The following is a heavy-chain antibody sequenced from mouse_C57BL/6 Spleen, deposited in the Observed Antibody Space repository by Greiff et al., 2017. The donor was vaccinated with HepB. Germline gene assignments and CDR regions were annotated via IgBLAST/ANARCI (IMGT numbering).Heavy chain of an antibody. CDR2: IDPSDSYT. J-gene: IGHJ4*01. CDR1: GYTFTSYW. Sequence: QVQLQQPGAELVRPGTSVKLSCKASGYTFTSYWMHWVKQRPGQGLEWIGVIDPSDSYTNYNQKFKGKATLTVDTSSSTAYMQLSSLTSEDSAVYYCARGSNYLAMDYWGQGTSVTVSS. CDR3: ARGSNYLAMDY. V-gene: IGHV1-59*01. D-gene: IGHD2-5*01.